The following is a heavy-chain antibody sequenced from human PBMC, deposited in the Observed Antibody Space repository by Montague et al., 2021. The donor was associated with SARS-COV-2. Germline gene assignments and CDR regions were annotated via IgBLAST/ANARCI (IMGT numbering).Heavy chain of an antibody. Sequence: TLSLTCNVSGDSISGSRHFWNWIRQHPGKGLEWIGYIYHTGTTHYRPSLKSRATLSVDISQNQFSLKLNSMTAADTAIYYCARGVSYGSGFLSEWGPGTLVIGSS. D-gene: IGHD3-10*01. CDR1: GDSISGSRHF. CDR2: IYHTGTT. V-gene: IGHV4-31*03. J-gene: IGHJ4*02. CDR3: ARGVSYGSGFLSE.